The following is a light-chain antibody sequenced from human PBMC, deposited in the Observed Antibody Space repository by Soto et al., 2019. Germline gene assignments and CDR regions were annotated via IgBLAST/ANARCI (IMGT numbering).Light chain of an antibody. CDR1: SSNIGSDY. CDR3: AVWDVSLTAWV. V-gene: IGLV1-47*01. Sequence: QLVLTQPPSVSGTPGQRVTISCSGSSSNIGSDYVYWFQQLPGTAPKVLIYRNNQRPSGVPERFSGSKSGTSASLAISGLRSEDEADYYCAVWDVSLTAWVFGGGTKLTVL. J-gene: IGLJ3*02. CDR2: RNN.